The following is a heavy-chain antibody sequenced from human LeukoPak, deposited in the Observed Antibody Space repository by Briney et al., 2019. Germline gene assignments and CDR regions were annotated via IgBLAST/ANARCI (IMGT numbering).Heavy chain of an antibody. D-gene: IGHD1-26*01. CDR2: IYHSGGT. Sequence: SETLSLTCTVSGHSISSGYYWGWIRPPPGKGLEWIGSIYHSGGTYYNASLKSRVTISIDTSKNQFSLKLSSVTAADTAVYYCARVVGRVDPWGQGTLVIVSS. J-gene: IGHJ5*02. V-gene: IGHV4-38-2*02. CDR3: ARVVGRVDP. CDR1: GHSISSGYY.